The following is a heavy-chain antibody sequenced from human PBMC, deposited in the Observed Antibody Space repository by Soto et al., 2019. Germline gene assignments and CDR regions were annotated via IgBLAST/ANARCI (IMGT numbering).Heavy chain of an antibody. CDR2: IIPIFGTA. CDR3: ARDRSSTLVDRYYSMDV. J-gene: IGHJ6*02. V-gene: IGHV1-69*01. D-gene: IGHD2-2*01. CDR1: GGTFSSYA. Sequence: QVQLVQSGAEVKKPGSSVKVSCKASGGTFSSYAISWVRQAPGQGLEWMGGIIPIFGTANYAQKFQGRVTITADESTSTAYMELSSLRSEDTAVYYCARDRSSTLVDRYYSMDVWGQGTTVTVSS.